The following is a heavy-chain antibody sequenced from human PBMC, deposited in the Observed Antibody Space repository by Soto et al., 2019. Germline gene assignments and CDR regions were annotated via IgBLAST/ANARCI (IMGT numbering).Heavy chain of an antibody. D-gene: IGHD4-4*01. Sequence: EVHLVESGGGLVQPGGSLRLSCAGSGFTFSDYYIDWVRQAPGKGLEWVGRFRDKGNSYSKAYAATVKGRFTVSPDASKNALYPQMHSLKAEVTALYYCTRSIPVTTTFDYWGQGTLVTVSS. CDR3: TRSIPVTTTFDY. V-gene: IGHV3-72*01. CDR2: FRDKGNSYSK. J-gene: IGHJ4*02. CDR1: GFTFSDYY.